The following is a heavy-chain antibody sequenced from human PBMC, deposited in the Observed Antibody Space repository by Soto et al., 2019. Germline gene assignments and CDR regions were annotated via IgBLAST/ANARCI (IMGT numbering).Heavy chain of an antibody. V-gene: IGHV4-31*03. J-gene: IGHJ4*02. Sequence: QVQLQESGPGLVKPSQTLSLTCTVSGGSISSGGYYWSWIRQHPGKGLEWIGYNYYSGSTYYNPSLNSRLTLSVATSKNQFSLKLSSVTAADTAVYYCARGGIAAAAPPAYWGQGTLVTVSS. CDR3: ARGGIAAAAPPAY. D-gene: IGHD6-13*01. CDR1: GGSISSGGYY. CDR2: NYYSGST.